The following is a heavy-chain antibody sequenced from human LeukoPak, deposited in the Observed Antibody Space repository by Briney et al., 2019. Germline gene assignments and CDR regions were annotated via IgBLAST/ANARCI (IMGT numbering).Heavy chain of an antibody. CDR3: ARSRYYDFWSGYYPYYFDY. Sequence: SETLSLTCTVSGGSISSYYWSWIRQPPGKGLEWIGYIYYSGSTNYNPFLKSRVTISVDTSKNQFSLKLSSVTAADTAVYYCARSRYYDFWSGYYPYYFDYWGQGTLVTVSS. CDR2: IYYSGST. V-gene: IGHV4-59*01. D-gene: IGHD3-3*01. J-gene: IGHJ4*02. CDR1: GGSISSYY.